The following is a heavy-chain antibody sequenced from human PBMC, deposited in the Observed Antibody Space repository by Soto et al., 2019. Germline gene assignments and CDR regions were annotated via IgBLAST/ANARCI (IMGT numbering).Heavy chain of an antibody. CDR1: GDSISSYY. J-gene: IGHJ5*02. V-gene: IGHV4-59*01. D-gene: IGHD5-12*01. CDR3: ARGVATIGP. Sequence: QVQLQESGPRLVKPSDTLSLTCTVSGDSISSYYWSWIRQPPGKGLEWIGYIYYSGSTNYNPSLKSRVTISVDTPKNQFSLKLTSVTAADTAVYYCARGVATIGPWGQGTLVIVSS. CDR2: IYYSGST.